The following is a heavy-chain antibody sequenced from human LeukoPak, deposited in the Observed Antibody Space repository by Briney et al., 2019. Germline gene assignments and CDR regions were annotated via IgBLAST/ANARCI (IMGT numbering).Heavy chain of an antibody. V-gene: IGHV3-7*01. CDR1: GFTVSSKY. J-gene: IGHJ4*02. CDR2: INQNGGEK. Sequence: PGGSLRLSCAASGFTVSSKYMSWVRQAPGKGLEWVANINQNGGEKYYVDSVKGRFTISRDNGKNSLYLQMNSLRAEDTAVYYCARYRHLGYWGQGTLVTVSS. CDR3: ARYRHLGY.